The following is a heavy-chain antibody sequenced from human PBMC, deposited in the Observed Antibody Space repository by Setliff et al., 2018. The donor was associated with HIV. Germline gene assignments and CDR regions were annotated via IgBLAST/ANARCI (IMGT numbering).Heavy chain of an antibody. V-gene: IGHV4-31*03. J-gene: IGHJ6*03. CDR3: ARDRSHPPYYMDV. CDR2: IYYSGST. CDR1: GGSISSAAYY. Sequence: ASETLFLTCTVSGGSISSAAYYWSWIRQHPGKGLEWIGHIYYSGSTNYNPSLKSRVTISVDTSKNQFSLKLTSVTAADTAVYYCARDRSHPPYYMDVWGKGTTVTVSS.